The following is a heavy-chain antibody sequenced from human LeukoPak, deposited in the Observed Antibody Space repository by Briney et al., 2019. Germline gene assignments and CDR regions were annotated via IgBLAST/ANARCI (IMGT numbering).Heavy chain of an antibody. Sequence: SETLSLTCTVSGASISSSSYYWGWIRQPPGKGLEWIGSMYYSGSTYYNPSLKSRVTISVDKSKNQFSLKLSSVTAADTAVYYCARRGYSYGYAGFDYWGQGTLVTVSS. CDR2: MYYSGST. D-gene: IGHD5-18*01. V-gene: IGHV4-39*07. J-gene: IGHJ4*02. CDR1: GASISSSSYY. CDR3: ARRGYSYGYAGFDY.